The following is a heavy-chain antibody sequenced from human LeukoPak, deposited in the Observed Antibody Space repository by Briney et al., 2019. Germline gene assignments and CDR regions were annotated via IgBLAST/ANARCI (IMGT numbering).Heavy chain of an antibody. J-gene: IGHJ6*02. CDR2: ISSNGGST. CDR3: ARDRSRWSIAPDADV. V-gene: IGHV3-64*01. CDR1: GFTFSSYA. Sequence: GGSLRLSCAASGFTFSSYAMHWVRQAPGKGLEYVSAISSNGGSTYYANSVKGRFTISRDNSKNTLYLQMGSLRAEDTAVYYCARDRSRWSIAPDADVWGQGTTVTVSS. D-gene: IGHD2-15*01.